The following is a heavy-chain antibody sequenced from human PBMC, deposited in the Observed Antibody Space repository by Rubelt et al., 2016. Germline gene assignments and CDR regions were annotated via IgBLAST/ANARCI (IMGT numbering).Heavy chain of an antibody. D-gene: IGHD6-19*01. CDR2: IIPTFGTA. J-gene: IGHJ4*02. CDR1: GYTFSSYA. CDR3: ATTGRYSSGWYPY. Sequence: QVQLVQSGGEVKKPGASVKVSCKASGYTFSSYAISWVRQAPGQGLEWMGWIIPTFGTANYGQKFQGRVTITADESTGAAYMGLSSLRSEDAAVYYCATTGRYSSGWYPYWGQGTLVTVSS. V-gene: IGHV1-69*01.